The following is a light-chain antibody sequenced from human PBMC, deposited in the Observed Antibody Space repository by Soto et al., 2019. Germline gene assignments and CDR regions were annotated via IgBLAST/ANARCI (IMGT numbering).Light chain of an antibody. CDR3: QQYYSTMYT. V-gene: IGKV4-1*01. J-gene: IGKJ2*01. CDR2: WAS. Sequence: DIVMTQSPDSLSVSLGERATINCKSSQTVFHSSYNKDFLAWYQQKPGQPPKLLFYWASTRESGVPARFSGGGSGTDFSLTISSLQAEDVAVYYCQQYYSTMYTFGQGTKLEIK. CDR1: QTVFHSSYNKDF.